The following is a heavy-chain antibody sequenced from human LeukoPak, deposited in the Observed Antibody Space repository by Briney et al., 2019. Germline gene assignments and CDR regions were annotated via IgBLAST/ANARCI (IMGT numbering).Heavy chain of an antibody. Sequence: PSQTLSLTCTVSGGSFSSSSYYWGWIRQPPGKGLEWIGSIYYSGSTYYNPSLKSRVTISVDTSKSQFSLKLSSVTAADTAVYYCARSEYSSTYYFDYWGQGTLVTVSS. CDR3: ARSEYSSTYYFDY. CDR1: GGSFSSSSYY. V-gene: IGHV4-39*07. J-gene: IGHJ4*02. D-gene: IGHD6-6*01. CDR2: IYYSGST.